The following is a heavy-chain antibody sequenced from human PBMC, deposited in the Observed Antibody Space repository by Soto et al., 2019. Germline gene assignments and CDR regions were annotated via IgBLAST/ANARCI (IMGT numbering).Heavy chain of an antibody. CDR3: ARVVKAGDYGDYGRYYFDY. V-gene: IGHV1-18*04. D-gene: IGHD4-17*01. Sequence: QVQLVPSGAEVKKPGASVKVSCKASGYTFTTYGITWVRQAPGQGLEWMGWISAYSGNTNYAQKLKGRLTVTTDTSTNTAYMDLRSLRSDDTAVYYCARVVKAGDYGDYGRYYFDYWGHGTLVTVSS. J-gene: IGHJ4*01. CDR1: GYTFTTYG. CDR2: ISAYSGNT.